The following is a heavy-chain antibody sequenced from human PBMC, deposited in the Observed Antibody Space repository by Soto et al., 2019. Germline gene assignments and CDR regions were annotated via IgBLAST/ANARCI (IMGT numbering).Heavy chain of an antibody. D-gene: IGHD4-17*01. CDR1: GFTFSSYS. CDR3: ARESAVTFEYFQH. J-gene: IGHJ1*01. V-gene: IGHV3-21*01. Sequence: EVQLVESGGGLVKPGGSLRLSCAASGFTFSSYSMNWVRQAPGTGLEWVSSISSSSSYIYYADSVKGRFTISRDNAKNALYPQMNSLRAEDTAVYYCARESAVTFEYFQHWGKGTLVTVSS. CDR2: ISSSSSYI.